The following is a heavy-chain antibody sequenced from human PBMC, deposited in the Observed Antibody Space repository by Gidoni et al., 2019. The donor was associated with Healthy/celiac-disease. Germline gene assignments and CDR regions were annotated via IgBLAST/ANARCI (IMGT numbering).Heavy chain of an antibody. CDR2: IRSKANSYAT. Sequence: EVQLVESGGGLVQPGGSLQLSCAASGCPFSGLSMHWVRQASGKGLEWVGRIRSKANSYATAYAASVKGRFTISRDDSKNTAYLQMNSLKTEDTAVYYCTRHRYCGGDCYYFDYWGQGTLVTVSS. V-gene: IGHV3-73*01. D-gene: IGHD2-21*02. J-gene: IGHJ4*02. CDR3: TRHRYCGGDCYYFDY. CDR1: GCPFSGLS.